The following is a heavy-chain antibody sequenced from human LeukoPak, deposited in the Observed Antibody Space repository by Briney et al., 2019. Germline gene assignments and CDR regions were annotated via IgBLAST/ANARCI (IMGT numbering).Heavy chain of an antibody. CDR3: AGMRITTPTVRTLDY. J-gene: IGHJ4*02. D-gene: IGHD1-14*01. Sequence: SETLSLTCTVSGGSMSTYYWTWIRQPPGKGLEWIGFIYYTGSTNYNPSLKRRVTISVDTSKNQFSLKLSSVTAADTAVYYCAGMRITTPTVRTLDYWGQGTLVTVSS. CDR1: GGSMSTYY. CDR2: IYYTGST. V-gene: IGHV4-59*01.